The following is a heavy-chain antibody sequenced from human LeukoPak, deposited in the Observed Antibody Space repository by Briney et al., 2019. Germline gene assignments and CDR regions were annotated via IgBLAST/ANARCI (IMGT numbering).Heavy chain of an antibody. J-gene: IGHJ6*03. CDR3: ARWSIPDYYYMDV. CDR1: GFTFSDYY. CDR2: ISSSGSTI. Sequence: GGSLRLSCAASGFTFSDYYMSWIRQAPGKGLEWVSYISSSGSTIYYADSVKGRFTISRDNAKNSLYLQMNSLRAEDTAVYYCARWSIPDYYYMDVWGKGTTVTVSS. D-gene: IGHD3-3*01. V-gene: IGHV3-11*04.